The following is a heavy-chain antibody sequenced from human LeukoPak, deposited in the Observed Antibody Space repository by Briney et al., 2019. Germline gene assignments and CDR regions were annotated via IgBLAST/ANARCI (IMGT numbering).Heavy chain of an antibody. CDR1: GYIFTSYY. Sequence: ASVKVSCKASGYIFTSYYMHWVRQAPGQGLEWMGIINPSSGSTSYAQKFQDRVKMTRDTTRSTVYMELSSLRSEDTAVYYCARRAGDHYYFDYWGQGTLVTVSS. D-gene: IGHD7-27*01. V-gene: IGHV1-46*01. CDR2: INPSSGST. CDR3: ARRAGDHYYFDY. J-gene: IGHJ4*02.